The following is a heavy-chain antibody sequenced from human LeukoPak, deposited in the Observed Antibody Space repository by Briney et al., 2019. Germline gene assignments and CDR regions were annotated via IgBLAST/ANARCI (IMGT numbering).Heavy chain of an antibody. D-gene: IGHD1-26*01. V-gene: IGHV4-30-2*01. CDR2: IYHSGST. CDR3: ATFRIVGATGFDY. CDR1: GGSISSGGYQ. J-gene: IGHJ4*02. Sequence: PSETLSLTCTVSGGSISSGGYQWSWIRQPPGRGLEWIAYIYHSGSTYYNPSLKSRVTISVDRSKNQFSLDLGSVTAADTAVYYCATFRIVGATGFDYWGQGTLVTVSS.